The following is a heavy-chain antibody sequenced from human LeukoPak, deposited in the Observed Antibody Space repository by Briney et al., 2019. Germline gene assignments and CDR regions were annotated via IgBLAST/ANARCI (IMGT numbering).Heavy chain of an antibody. Sequence: ASVKVSCKASGYTFTSYGISWVRQAPGQGLEWMGWISAYNGNTNYAQKLQGRVTMTTDTSTSTAYMELRSLRSDDTAVYYCAREGGRADSSGYYIPRQHTETTYYYYGMDVWGQGTTVTVSS. CDR2: ISAYNGNT. CDR3: AREGGRADSSGYYIPRQHTETTYYYYGMDV. J-gene: IGHJ6*02. V-gene: IGHV1-18*01. CDR1: GYTFTSYG. D-gene: IGHD3-22*01.